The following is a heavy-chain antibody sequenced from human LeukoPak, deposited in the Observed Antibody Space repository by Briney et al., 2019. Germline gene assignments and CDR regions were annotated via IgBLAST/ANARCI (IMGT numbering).Heavy chain of an antibody. D-gene: IGHD2-21*01. V-gene: IGHV3-23*01. CDR2: ISGSGGST. CDR1: GFTFSSYA. Sequence: GGSLRLSCAASGFTFSSYAMSWVRQAPGKGLEWVSAISGSGGSTYYADSVKGRFTISRDNSKNTLYLQMNSLRAEDTAVYYCAKDMAVIINTKNDYWGQGTLVTVSS. CDR3: AKDMAVIINTKNDY. J-gene: IGHJ4*02.